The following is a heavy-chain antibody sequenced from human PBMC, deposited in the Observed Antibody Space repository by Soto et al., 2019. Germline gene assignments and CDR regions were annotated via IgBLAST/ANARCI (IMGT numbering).Heavy chain of an antibody. J-gene: IGHJ6*02. Sequence: SETLSLTCAVYGGFVTSGSYYWSWIRQPPGKGLEWIGEMSHSGGTHFNPSLKSRVTISVDTSKNQFTLKMSSVTAADTALYYCAHPELGPETTAVYAMDVWGQGTTVTVSS. CDR1: GGFVTSGSYY. D-gene: IGHD6-13*01. CDR3: AHPELGPETTAVYAMDV. CDR2: MSHSGGT. V-gene: IGHV4-34*01.